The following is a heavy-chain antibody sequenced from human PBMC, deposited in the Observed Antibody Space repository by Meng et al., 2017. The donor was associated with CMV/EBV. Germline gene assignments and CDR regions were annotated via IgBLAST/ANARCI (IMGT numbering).Heavy chain of an antibody. CDR1: IRSDCYF. V-gene: IGHV4-39*07. CDR3: ARSVGYCSSTSCTPPQH. Sequence: IRSDCYFCGWVQHPPKKGLEWVGSIYYSGSTYYNPSLKSRVTISVDTSKNQFSLKLSTVTAADTAVYYCARSVGYCSSTSCTPPQHWGQGTLVTVSS. D-gene: IGHD2-2*01. J-gene: IGHJ1*01. CDR2: IYYSGST.